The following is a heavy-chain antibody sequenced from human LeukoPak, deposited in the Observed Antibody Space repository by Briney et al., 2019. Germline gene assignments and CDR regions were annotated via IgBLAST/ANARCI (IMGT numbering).Heavy chain of an antibody. CDR3: ARALLLLRLGEYFQH. J-gene: IGHJ1*01. Sequence: ASVKVSCKASGGTFSSYAISWVRQAPGQGLEWMGGIIPIFGTANYAQKFQGRVTITADKSTSTAYMELSSLRSEDTAVYYCARALLLLRLGEYFQHWGQGTLVTVSS. D-gene: IGHD3-22*01. CDR1: GGTFSSYA. CDR2: IIPIFGTA. V-gene: IGHV1-69*06.